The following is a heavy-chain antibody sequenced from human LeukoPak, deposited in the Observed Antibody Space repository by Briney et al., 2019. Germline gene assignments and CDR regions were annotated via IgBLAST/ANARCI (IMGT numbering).Heavy chain of an antibody. CDR3: ARVGSGRGGCSGGSCYPPDY. J-gene: IGHJ4*02. CDR2: IYTSGST. Sequence: SETLSLTCTVSGGSISSYYWSWIRQPAGKGLEWIGRIYTSGSTNYNPSLKSRVTMSVDTSKNQFSLKLSSVTAADTAVYYCARVGSGRGGCSGGSCYPPDYWGQGTLVTVSS. D-gene: IGHD2-15*01. V-gene: IGHV4-4*07. CDR1: GGSISSYY.